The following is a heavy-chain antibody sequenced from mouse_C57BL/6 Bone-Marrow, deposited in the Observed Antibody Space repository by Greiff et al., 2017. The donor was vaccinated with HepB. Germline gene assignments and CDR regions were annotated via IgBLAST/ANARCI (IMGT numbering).Heavy chain of an antibody. Sequence: VQLQESGPGMVKPSQSLSLTCTVTGYSITSGYDWYWIRHFPGNKLEWMGYISYSGSTNYNPSLKSRISITHDTSKNHFFLKLNSVTTEDTATYYCARDDGLGTFDYWGQGTTLTVSS. D-gene: IGHD2-3*01. CDR3: ARDDGLGTFDY. V-gene: IGHV3-1*01. CDR2: ISYSGST. J-gene: IGHJ2*01. CDR1: GYSITSGYD.